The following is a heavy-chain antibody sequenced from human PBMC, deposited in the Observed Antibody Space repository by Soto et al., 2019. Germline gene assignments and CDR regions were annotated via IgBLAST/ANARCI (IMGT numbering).Heavy chain of an antibody. J-gene: IGHJ1*01. D-gene: IGHD6-19*01. CDR3: AREYSSGWYGDLQH. V-gene: IGHV4-31*03. Sequence: SETLSLTCPVSGGSISSGGYYWSWIRQYPGLGLEWIGAVYYTGSTYYKRPLKSRLTMSVDTSKNQFSLMLTSVTAADTAVYYCAREYSSGWYGDLQHWGQGVPVT. CDR2: VYYTGST. CDR1: GGSISSGGYY.